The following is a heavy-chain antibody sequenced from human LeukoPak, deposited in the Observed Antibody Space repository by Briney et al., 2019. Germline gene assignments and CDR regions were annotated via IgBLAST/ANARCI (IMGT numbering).Heavy chain of an antibody. D-gene: IGHD2-15*01. J-gene: IGHJ4*02. CDR2: INHSGST. CDR3: ATTHGYCSGGSCYSGVYFDS. CDR1: GGSFSGYY. V-gene: IGHV4-34*01. Sequence: SETLSLTCAVYGGSFSGYYWSWIRQPPGKGLEWIGEINHSGSTYYNPSLKSRVTISVDTSKNQFSLKLSSVTAADTAVYYCATTHGYCSGGSCYSGVYFDSRGQGTLVTVSS.